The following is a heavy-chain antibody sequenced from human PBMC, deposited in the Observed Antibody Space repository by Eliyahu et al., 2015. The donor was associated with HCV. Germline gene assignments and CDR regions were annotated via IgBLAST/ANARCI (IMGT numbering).Heavy chain of an antibody. CDR3: VRAGYCDSTICYANFDL. Sequence: EVQLVDSGGDLVQPGGSLRXSXKXLGXALEXYAMHWVRQAPGKGLEWVTGISWNSGSIDYVDSVRGRFTTSRDNANNSLFLHMNSLRGGDTAFYYCVRAGYCDSTICYANFDLWGQGTLVTVSS. CDR1: GXALEXYA. V-gene: IGHV3-9*01. J-gene: IGHJ4*02. CDR2: ISWNSGSI. D-gene: IGHD2-2*01.